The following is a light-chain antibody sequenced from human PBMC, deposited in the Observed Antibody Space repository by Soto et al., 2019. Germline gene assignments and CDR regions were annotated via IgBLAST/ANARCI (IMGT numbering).Light chain of an antibody. CDR1: QRISKN. J-gene: IGKJ1*01. V-gene: IGKV3-15*01. Sequence: EIVMTQSPATLSVSPGERATLSCRASQRISKNLAWYQQKPGQAPRLLIYGASTRVTGIQDRFSGSGSATEFTLTISSLQSEDFAVYWCQQYDHGPPLRTFGQGTKLEIK. CDR2: GAS. CDR3: QQYDHGPPLRT.